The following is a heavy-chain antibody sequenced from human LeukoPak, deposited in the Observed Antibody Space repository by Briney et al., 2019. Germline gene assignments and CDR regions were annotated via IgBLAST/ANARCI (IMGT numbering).Heavy chain of an antibody. Sequence: ASVKVSCKASGGTFSSYAISWVRQAPGQGLEWMGGIIPIFGTANYAQKFQGRVTITTDESTGTAYMELSSLRSEDTAVYYCARGANCSSTSCYMDWFDPWGQGTLVTVSS. CDR1: GGTFSSYA. CDR3: ARGANCSSTSCYMDWFDP. D-gene: IGHD2-2*02. V-gene: IGHV1-69*05. CDR2: IIPIFGTA. J-gene: IGHJ5*02.